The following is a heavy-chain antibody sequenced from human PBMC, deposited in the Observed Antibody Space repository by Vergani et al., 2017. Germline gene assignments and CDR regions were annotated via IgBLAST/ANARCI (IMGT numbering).Heavy chain of an antibody. CDR2: INPNSGGT. V-gene: IGHV1-2*04. J-gene: IGHJ4*02. CDR1: GYTFTGYY. CDR3: ASESQHYDIVTGYLSGAFDY. Sequence: QVQLVQSGAEVKKPGASVKVSCKASGYTFTGYYMHWVRQAPGQGLEWMGWINPNSGGTNYAQKFQGWVTMTRDTSISTAYMELSRLRSDDTAVYYCASESQHYDIVTGYLSGAFDYWGQGTLVTVSS. D-gene: IGHD3-9*01.